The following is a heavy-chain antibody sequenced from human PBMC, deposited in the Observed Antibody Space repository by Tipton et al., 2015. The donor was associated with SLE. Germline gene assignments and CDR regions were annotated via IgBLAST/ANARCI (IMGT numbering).Heavy chain of an antibody. Sequence: GLVKPSETLSLTCIVSGDSISSSSYYWGWIRQPPGKGLEWVGTVYYTGNTFYNPSLKSRVTISVDTSKNQFSLNLRSVTAADTAVYYCARGARGYSYGSDEDFDSWGQGILVTVSS. V-gene: IGHV4-39*07. CDR1: GDSISSSSYY. J-gene: IGHJ4*02. CDR3: ARGARGYSYGSDEDFDS. D-gene: IGHD5-18*01. CDR2: VYYTGNT.